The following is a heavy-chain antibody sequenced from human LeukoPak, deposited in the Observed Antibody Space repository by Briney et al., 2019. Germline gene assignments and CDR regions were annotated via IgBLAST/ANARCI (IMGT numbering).Heavy chain of an antibody. J-gene: IGHJ4*02. Sequence: SETLSLTCTFSGASISGYYCSWLRQPPGKGLEWIAHIYYSGSTYYSPSLKSRVTISVDTSKNQWSLKLTSVTAADTAVYYCARAGHCGGDCYPFDYWGQGTLVTVSS. D-gene: IGHD2-21*02. CDR2: IYYSGST. V-gene: IGHV4-59*13. CDR3: ARAGHCGGDCYPFDY. CDR1: GASISGYY.